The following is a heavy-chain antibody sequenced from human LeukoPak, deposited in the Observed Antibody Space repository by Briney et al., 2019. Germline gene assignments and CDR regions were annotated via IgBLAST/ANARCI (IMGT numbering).Heavy chain of an antibody. CDR1: GFTFSSHG. D-gene: IGHD1-14*01. V-gene: IGHV3-23*01. CDR2: ISGSGGST. Sequence: GGSLRLSCAASGFTFSSHGMSWVRQAPGKGLEWVSAISGSGGSTYYADSVKGRFTISRDNSKNTLYLQMNSLRAEDTAVYYCAKDGGSGFPLPPEYWGQGTLVTVSS. J-gene: IGHJ4*02. CDR3: AKDGGSGFPLPPEY.